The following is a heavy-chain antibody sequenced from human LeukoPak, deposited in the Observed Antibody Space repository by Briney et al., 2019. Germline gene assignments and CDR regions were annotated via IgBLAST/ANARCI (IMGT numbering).Heavy chain of an antibody. J-gene: IGHJ5*02. CDR2: FDPEDGET. CDR1: GYTLTELS. V-gene: IGHV1-24*01. CDR3: ARDNSVEDTAWWFDP. D-gene: IGHD4-23*01. Sequence: GASVKVSCKVSGYTLTELSMHWVRQAPGKGVEWMGGFDPEDGETIYAQKFQGRVTMTEDTSTDTAYMELSSLRSEDTAVYYCARDNSVEDTAWWFDPWGQGTLVTVSS.